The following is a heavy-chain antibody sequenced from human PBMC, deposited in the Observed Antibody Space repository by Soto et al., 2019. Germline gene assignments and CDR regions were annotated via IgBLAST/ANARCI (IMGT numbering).Heavy chain of an antibody. Sequence: QVHLVQSGAEVKMPGSSVRVSCASSGGAFSTSDIGWVRQAPGQGLEWMGGIIPVFGAANYAHKFKGRVTITADESTRTAYLEMGSLKAEDTATYYCARDPRSGWAHDAFDVWGPGTFIIVSS. CDR1: GGAFSTSD. CDR3: ARDPRSGWAHDAFDV. V-gene: IGHV1-69*01. D-gene: IGHD3-22*01. CDR2: IIPVFGAA. J-gene: IGHJ3*01.